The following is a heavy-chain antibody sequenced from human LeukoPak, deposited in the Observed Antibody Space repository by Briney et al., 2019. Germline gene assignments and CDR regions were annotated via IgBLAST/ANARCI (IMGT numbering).Heavy chain of an antibody. CDR2: IGGTGVRT. CDR1: GFTFSSYA. D-gene: IGHD1-1*01. CDR3: AKYDWNPGGTLWEYYFDY. Sequence: GGSLRLSCASSGFTFSSYAMSWVRQAPGKGLEGGSTIGGTGVRTYYADSVKGRFTISRDNSKNTLYLQINSLRAEDTAVYYCAKYDWNPGGTLWEYYFDYWGQGTLVTVSS. J-gene: IGHJ4*02. V-gene: IGHV3-23*01.